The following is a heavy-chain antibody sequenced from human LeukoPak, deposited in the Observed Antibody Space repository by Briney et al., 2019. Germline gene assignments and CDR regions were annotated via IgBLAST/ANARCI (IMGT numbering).Heavy chain of an antibody. J-gene: IGHJ4*02. V-gene: IGHV3-53*01. CDR2: IYSGGST. Sequence: PRGSLRLSCAASGFTVSSNYMSWGRQAPGKGLEWGSVIYSGGSTYYADSVKGRFTLSRDNSKNTLYLQVDSLSAEDTAVYYCAREERYYLYYWGQGTLVTVSS. CDR3: AREERYYLYY. CDR1: GFTVSSNY. D-gene: IGHD3-10*01.